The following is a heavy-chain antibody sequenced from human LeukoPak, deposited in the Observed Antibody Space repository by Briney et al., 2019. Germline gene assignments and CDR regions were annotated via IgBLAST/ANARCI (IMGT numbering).Heavy chain of an antibody. D-gene: IGHD6-13*01. J-gene: IGHJ5*02. Sequence: SETLSLTCTVSRVSISSYYCTSIRQPPGHRLKWGGDIYYSIITNYNPSLKTPVTISVDTSKNQFSLKLSAVTAADTAGYYCARASGGSRWYFGWFDPWGQGTLVTVSS. CDR1: RVSISSYY. V-gene: IGHV4-59*01. CDR3: ARASGGSRWYFGWFDP. CDR2: IYYSIIT.